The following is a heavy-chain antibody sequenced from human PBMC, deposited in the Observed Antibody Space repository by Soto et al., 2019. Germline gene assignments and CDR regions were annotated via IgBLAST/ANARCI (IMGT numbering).Heavy chain of an antibody. Sequence: AASVNVSCKVSGYTLTELSMHWVRQAPGKGLEWMGGFDPEDGETIYAQKFQGRVTMTEDTSTDTAYMELRSLRSEDTAVYYCATEWGELLWGYYYYYGMDVWGQGTKVTVYS. CDR1: GYTLTELS. CDR2: FDPEDGET. V-gene: IGHV1-24*01. CDR3: ATEWGELLWGYYYYYGMDV. J-gene: IGHJ6*02. D-gene: IGHD1-26*01.